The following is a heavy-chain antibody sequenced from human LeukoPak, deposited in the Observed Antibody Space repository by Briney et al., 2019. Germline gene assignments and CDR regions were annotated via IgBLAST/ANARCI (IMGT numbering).Heavy chain of an antibody. J-gene: IGHJ4*02. D-gene: IGHD3-3*01. CDR2: ISAYKGNT. CDR1: GYTFTSYG. Sequence: ASVKVSCKASGYTFTSYGISCVRQAPGQGLEWMGWISAYKGNTNFAQKLQGIVTMTTDTSTSPAYMERRSLSSDGPAGYYCAREERVFWSGHIEGGPLWGQGTLDSV. CDR3: AREERVFWSGHIEGGPL. V-gene: IGHV1-18*01.